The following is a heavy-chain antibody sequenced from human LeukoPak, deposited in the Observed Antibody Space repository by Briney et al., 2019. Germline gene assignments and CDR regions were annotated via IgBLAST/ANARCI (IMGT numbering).Heavy chain of an antibody. Sequence: AAVKVSCKASGYTFTSYGISWVRQAPGQGLEWMGWISAYNGNTNYAQKLQGRVTMTTDTSTITAYMELRSLRSDDTAVYYCARGSSSWYLDRFDYWGQGTLVTVSS. D-gene: IGHD6-13*01. CDR3: ARGSSSWYLDRFDY. J-gene: IGHJ4*02. V-gene: IGHV1-18*01. CDR1: GYTFTSYG. CDR2: ISAYNGNT.